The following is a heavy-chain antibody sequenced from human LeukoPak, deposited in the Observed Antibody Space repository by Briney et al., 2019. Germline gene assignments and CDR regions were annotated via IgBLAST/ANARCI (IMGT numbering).Heavy chain of an antibody. D-gene: IGHD4-17*01. V-gene: IGHV4-39*07. CDR2: IYYSGST. CDR1: GGSITSSSYY. J-gene: IGHJ4*02. CDR3: ARGGDYGDLRYFDY. Sequence: SETLSLTCTVSGGSITSSSYYWGWIRQPPGKGLEWIGSIYYSGSTYYNPSLKSRVTLSVDTSKNQFSLKLSSVTAADTAVYYCARGGDYGDLRYFDYWGQGTLVTVSA.